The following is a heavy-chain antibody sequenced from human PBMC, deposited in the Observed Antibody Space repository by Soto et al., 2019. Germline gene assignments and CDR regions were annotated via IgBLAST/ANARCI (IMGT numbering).Heavy chain of an antibody. V-gene: IGHV4-39*01. Sequence: QLQLQESGPGPVKPSETLSLTCTVSGGSISDGLYYWGWIRQPPGKELEWIGSVYYTGRTFYNPSLKSRVTISADTSQNLFSLRLTSVTAADMAVYFCARHQFNVYAIHFDSWGQGTLVTVSS. CDR1: GGSISDGLYY. CDR3: ARHQFNVYAIHFDS. D-gene: IGHD1-20*01. CDR2: VYYTGRT. J-gene: IGHJ4*02.